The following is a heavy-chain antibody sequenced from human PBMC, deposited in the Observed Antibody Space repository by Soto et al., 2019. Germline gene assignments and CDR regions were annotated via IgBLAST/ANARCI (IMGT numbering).Heavy chain of an antibody. Sequence: SETLSLTCAVYGGSFSGYYWSWIRQPPGKGLEWIGEINHSGGTNYNPSLKSRVTISVDTSKNQFSLKLSSVTAADTAVYYCARTIEYSSSHPFDYWGQGTLVTVSS. CDR2: INHSGGT. V-gene: IGHV4-34*01. J-gene: IGHJ4*02. CDR3: ARTIEYSSSHPFDY. D-gene: IGHD6-6*01. CDR1: GGSFSGYY.